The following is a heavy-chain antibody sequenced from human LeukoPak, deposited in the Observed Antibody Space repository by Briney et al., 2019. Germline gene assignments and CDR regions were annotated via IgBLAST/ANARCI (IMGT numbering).Heavy chain of an antibody. D-gene: IGHD4-4*01. Sequence: ASVKVSYKASGYTLAGYYMHWVRQAPGQGLEWMGWINPNSGGTNYAQKFQGRVTMTRDTSISTAYMELSRLRSDDTAVYYCAATTVDAFDIWGQGTMVTVSS. V-gene: IGHV1-2*02. CDR3: AATTVDAFDI. CDR1: GYTLAGYY. J-gene: IGHJ3*02. CDR2: INPNSGGT.